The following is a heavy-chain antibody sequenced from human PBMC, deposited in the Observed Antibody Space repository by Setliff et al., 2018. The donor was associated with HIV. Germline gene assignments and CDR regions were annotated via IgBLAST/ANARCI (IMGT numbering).Heavy chain of an antibody. Sequence: SETLSLTCAVYGGSFSAYYWSWIRQPPVKGLEWIGEINHSGNTNYNPSLKGRVTISVDTSKDQFSLELSSVTAADTAVYYCARGRLYYDTSGYYFYYFDYWGQGTLVTVSS. V-gene: IGHV4-34*01. J-gene: IGHJ4*02. D-gene: IGHD3-22*01. CDR1: GGSFSAYY. CDR2: INHSGNT. CDR3: ARGRLYYDTSGYYFYYFDY.